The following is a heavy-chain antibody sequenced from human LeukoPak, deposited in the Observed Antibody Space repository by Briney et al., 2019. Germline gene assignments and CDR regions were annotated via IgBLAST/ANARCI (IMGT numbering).Heavy chain of an antibody. CDR3: AREDSSGYFLHMFFDP. CDR2: ISAYNGNT. D-gene: IGHD3-22*01. V-gene: IGHV1-18*01. CDR1: GYTFTSYG. J-gene: IGHJ5*02. Sequence: ASVKVSCKASGYTFTSYGISWVRHAPGQGLEWMGWISAYNGNTNYAQKLQGRVTMTTDTSTSTAYMELRSLRSDDTALYYCAREDSSGYFLHMFFDPWGQGTLVTVSS.